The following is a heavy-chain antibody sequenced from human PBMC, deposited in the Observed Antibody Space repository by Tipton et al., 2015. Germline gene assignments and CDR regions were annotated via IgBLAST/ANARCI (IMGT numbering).Heavy chain of an antibody. CDR3: ARWLQSGQYNWFDP. V-gene: IGHV5-51*03. Sequence: QLVQSGAEVKKPGESLKISCKGPGYSFTSYWIGWVRQMPGKGLEWTGIIYPGDADTTYSPSFQGRVTISADKSISTAYLQWISLKASDTAIYYCARWLQSGQYNWFDPWGQGTVVTVPS. CDR1: GYSFTSYW. J-gene: IGHJ5*02. CDR2: IYPGDADT. D-gene: IGHD5-24*01.